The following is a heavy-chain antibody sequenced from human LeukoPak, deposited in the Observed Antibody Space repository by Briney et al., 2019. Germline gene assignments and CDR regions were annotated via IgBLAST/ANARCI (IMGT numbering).Heavy chain of an antibody. V-gene: IGHV4-34*01. CDR1: GGSFSGYY. CDR3: ARAYYDFWSGYRYYYYYGMDV. D-gene: IGHD3-3*01. CDR2: INHSGST. J-gene: IGHJ6*02. Sequence: SETLSLTCAVYGGSFSGYYWSWIRQPPGKGLEWIGEINHSGSTNYNPSLKSRVTISVDTSKNQFSLKLSSVTAADTAVYYCARAYYDFWSGYRYYYYYGMDVWGQGTTVTVS.